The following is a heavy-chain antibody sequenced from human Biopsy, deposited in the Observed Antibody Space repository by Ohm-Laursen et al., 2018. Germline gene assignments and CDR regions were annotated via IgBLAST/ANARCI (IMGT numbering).Heavy chain of an antibody. CDR2: IIPMFPTT. CDR3: AFILEPIATGEKDYYHYFGLDV. J-gene: IGHJ6*02. CDR1: GGSFKNYA. D-gene: IGHD1-14*01. V-gene: IGHV1-69*06. Sequence: SVKASCKTSGGSFKNYAVNWVRQAPGQGLEWVGGIIPMFPTTNYAQKFQGRVTITADKFRSTAYMEMNSLSSEDTAIYYCAFILEPIATGEKDYYHYFGLDVWGQGTTVSVSS.